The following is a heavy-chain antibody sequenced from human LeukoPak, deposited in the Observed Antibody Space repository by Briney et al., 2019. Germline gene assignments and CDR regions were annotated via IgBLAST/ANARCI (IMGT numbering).Heavy chain of an antibody. Sequence: GGSLRLSCAASGFTFSSYGMHWVRRAPGKGLEWVAFIRYDGSNKYYADSVKGRFTISRDDFENTLYLQMNSLRAEDTAVYYCAKDRGDSGGYPLFDHWGQGTVVTVSS. CDR1: GFTFSSYG. D-gene: IGHD3-22*01. J-gene: IGHJ4*02. CDR2: IRYDGSNK. V-gene: IGHV3-30*02. CDR3: AKDRGDSGGYPLFDH.